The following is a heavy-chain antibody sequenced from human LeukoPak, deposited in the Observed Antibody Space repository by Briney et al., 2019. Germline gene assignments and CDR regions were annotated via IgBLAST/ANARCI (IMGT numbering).Heavy chain of an antibody. Sequence: ASVKVSCKASRGTFTSYAISWVRQAPGQGLEWMGGIIPIFGTANYAQKFQGRVTITTDESTSTAYMELSSLRSDDTAVYYCARGMYSPFDPWGQGTPVTVSS. CDR2: IIPIFGTA. CDR1: RGTFTSYA. CDR3: ARGMYSPFDP. D-gene: IGHD2-21*01. V-gene: IGHV1-69*05. J-gene: IGHJ5*02.